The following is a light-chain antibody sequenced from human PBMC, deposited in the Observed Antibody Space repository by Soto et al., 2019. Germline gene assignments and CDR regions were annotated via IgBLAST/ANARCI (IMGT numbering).Light chain of an antibody. Sequence: DIVMTQSPDSLAVSLGERAAINCKSGHSVLYSSNNKNYLAWYQQKAGQPPKLLISWASTRESGVPDRFSGSGSGTDFTLTISSLQAEDVAVYYCQPYFSSPLNFGGGTKVEIK. CDR3: QPYFSSPLN. CDR1: HSVLYSSNNKNY. CDR2: WAS. J-gene: IGKJ4*01. V-gene: IGKV4-1*01.